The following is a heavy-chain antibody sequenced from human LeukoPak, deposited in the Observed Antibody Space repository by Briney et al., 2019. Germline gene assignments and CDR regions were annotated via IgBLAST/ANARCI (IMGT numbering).Heavy chain of an antibody. CDR3: ARQDYGEWA. D-gene: IGHD4-17*01. V-gene: IGHV4-34*01. CDR2: ISHSGST. Sequence: SETLSLTCAVYGGSFSDYYWSWIRQPPGKGLEWIGEISHSGSTNYNPSLKSRVTISIDTSKNQFSLKLSSVTAADTAVYYCARQDYGEWAWGQGILVTVSS. CDR1: GGSFSDYY. J-gene: IGHJ5*02.